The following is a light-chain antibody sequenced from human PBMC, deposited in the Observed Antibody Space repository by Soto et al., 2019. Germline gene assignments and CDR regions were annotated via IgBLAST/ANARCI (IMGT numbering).Light chain of an antibody. CDR2: DVS. Sequence: QSALTQPRSLSGSPGQSVTIACTGTSSDVGGYNYVSWYQQHPGKAPKLMIYDVSKRPSGVPDRFSGSKSGNPASLTISGRQAEDEADYYCCSYAGSYNYVFGTGTKVTVL. V-gene: IGLV2-11*01. CDR3: CSYAGSYNYV. CDR1: SSDVGGYNY. J-gene: IGLJ1*01.